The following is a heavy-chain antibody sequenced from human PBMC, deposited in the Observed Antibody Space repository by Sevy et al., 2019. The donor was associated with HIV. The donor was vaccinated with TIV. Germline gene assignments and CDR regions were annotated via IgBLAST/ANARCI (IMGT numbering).Heavy chain of an antibody. Sequence: ASVKVSCKASGYTFTSYGISWVRQAPGQGLEWMGWISAYNGNTNYAQKLQGRVTMTTDTSTSTAYMELRGLRSDDTAVYYCARIEPGYSSGWYGVVDYWGQGTLVTVSS. D-gene: IGHD6-19*01. CDR1: GYTFTSYG. CDR3: ARIEPGYSSGWYGVVDY. CDR2: ISAYNGNT. J-gene: IGHJ4*02. V-gene: IGHV1-18*01.